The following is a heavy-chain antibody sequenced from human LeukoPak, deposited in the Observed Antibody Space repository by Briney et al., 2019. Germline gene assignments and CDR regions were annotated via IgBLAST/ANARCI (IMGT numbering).Heavy chain of an antibody. CDR2: IIPIFGTA. D-gene: IGHD2-2*01. J-gene: IGHJ5*02. CDR3: ARDCSSTSCYGPPTGWFDP. Sequence: SVKVSCKASGGTFSSYAISWVRQAPGQALEWMGRIIPIFGTANYAQKFQARVTITTNESTSTAYMELSSLRSEDAAVYYCARDCSSTSCYGPPTGWFDPWGQGNLVTVSS. V-gene: IGHV1-69*05. CDR1: GGTFSSYA.